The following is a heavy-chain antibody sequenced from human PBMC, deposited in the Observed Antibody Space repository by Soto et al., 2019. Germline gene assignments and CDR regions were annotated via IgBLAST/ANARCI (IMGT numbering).Heavy chain of an antibody. CDR2: INHSGST. D-gene: IGHD3-3*01. CDR1: GGSFSGYY. Sequence: PSETLSLTCAVYGGSFSGYYWSWIRQPPGKGLEWIGEINHSGSTNYNPSLKSRVTISVDTSKNQFSLKLSSVTAADTAVYYCARVGVLRFLEWKNTMDVWGKGTTVTVSS. J-gene: IGHJ6*03. V-gene: IGHV4-34*01. CDR3: ARVGVLRFLEWKNTMDV.